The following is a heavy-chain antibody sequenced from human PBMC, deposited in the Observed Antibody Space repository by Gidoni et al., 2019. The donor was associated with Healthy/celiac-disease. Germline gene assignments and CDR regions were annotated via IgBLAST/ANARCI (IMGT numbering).Heavy chain of an antibody. Sequence: QVQLVQSGAEVKKPGSSVKVSCKASGGTFSSYAISWVRQAPGQGLEWMGGIIPIFGTANYAQKFQGRVTITADESTSTAYMELSSLRSEDTAVYYCARDGALAYCGGDCYSNWFDPWGQGTLVTVSS. D-gene: IGHD2-21*02. J-gene: IGHJ5*02. CDR3: ARDGALAYCGGDCYSNWFDP. CDR2: IIPIFGTA. V-gene: IGHV1-69*01. CDR1: GGTFSSYA.